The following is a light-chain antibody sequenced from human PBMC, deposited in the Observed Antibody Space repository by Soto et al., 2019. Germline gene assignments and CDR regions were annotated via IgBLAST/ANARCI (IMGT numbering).Light chain of an antibody. Sequence: DIVMTQSPLSPPVTPGEPASISCRSSQSLLHSDGKHDLDWYLQKPGQSPQLLIYFASTRASGVPDRFHGSGSVTDFTQKISRGEADDVGGYYYRQVRQTPLTFGHGTKVEI. V-gene: IGKV2-28*01. CDR2: FAS. CDR3: RQVRQTPLT. J-gene: IGKJ1*01. CDR1: QSLLHSDGKHD.